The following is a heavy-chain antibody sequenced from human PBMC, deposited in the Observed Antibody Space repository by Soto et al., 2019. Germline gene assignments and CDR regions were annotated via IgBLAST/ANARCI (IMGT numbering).Heavy chain of an antibody. J-gene: IGHJ6*02. CDR2: ISGSGGST. D-gene: IGHD3-9*01. V-gene: IGHV3-23*01. CDR3: ARDDYDILTGPGGYYYYGMDV. CDR1: GFTFSSYA. Sequence: GGSLRLSCAASGFTFSSYAMSWVRQAPGKGLEWVSAISGSGGSTYYADSVKGRFTISRDNSKNTLYLQMNSLRAEDTAVYYCARDDYDILTGPGGYYYYGMDVWGQGTTVTVSS.